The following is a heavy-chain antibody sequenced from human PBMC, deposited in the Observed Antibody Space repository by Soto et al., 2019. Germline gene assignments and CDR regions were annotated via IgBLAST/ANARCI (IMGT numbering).Heavy chain of an antibody. CDR1: GYTFTSYA. D-gene: IGHD2-2*01. Sequence: ASVKVSCKASGYTFTSYAMHWVRQAPGQRLEWMGWINAGNGNTKYSQKFQGRVTITRDTSASTAYMELSSLRSEDTAVYYCARDLDCSSTSCSHPFDYWGQGTLVTVS. CDR2: INAGNGNT. J-gene: IGHJ4*02. CDR3: ARDLDCSSTSCSHPFDY. V-gene: IGHV1-3*01.